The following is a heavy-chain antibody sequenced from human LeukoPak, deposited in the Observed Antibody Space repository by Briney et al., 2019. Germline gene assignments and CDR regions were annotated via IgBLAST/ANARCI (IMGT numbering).Heavy chain of an antibody. Sequence: GGSLRLSCAASGFTVSSNDMSWVRQAPGKGLEWVSVIYSGGSTYYADSVKGRFTISRDNSKNTLYLQMNSLRAEDTAVYYCARLGCSGGSCYSGEDYFDYWGQGTLVTVSS. J-gene: IGHJ4*02. CDR2: IYSGGST. CDR3: ARLGCSGGSCYSGEDYFDY. V-gene: IGHV3-53*01. CDR1: GFTVSSND. D-gene: IGHD2-15*01.